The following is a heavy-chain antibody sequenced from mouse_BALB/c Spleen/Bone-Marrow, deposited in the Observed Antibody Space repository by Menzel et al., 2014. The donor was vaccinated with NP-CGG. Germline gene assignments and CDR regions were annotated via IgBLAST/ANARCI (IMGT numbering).Heavy chain of an antibody. V-gene: IGHV1S127*01. CDR3: ARVWDEGSYAMDY. CDR2: IDPSDSET. J-gene: IGHJ4*01. D-gene: IGHD4-1*01. CDR1: GYSFTSYW. Sequence: QVQLQQPGPQLVRPEASVKISCKASGYSFTSYWMHWVKQRPGQGLEWIGMIDPSDSETRLNQKFKDKATLTVDKSSSTAYMQLSSPTSEDSAVYYCARVWDEGSYAMDYWGQGTSVTVSS.